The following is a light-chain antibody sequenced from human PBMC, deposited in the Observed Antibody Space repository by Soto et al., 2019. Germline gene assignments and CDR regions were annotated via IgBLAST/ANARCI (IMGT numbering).Light chain of an antibody. CDR2: GAS. V-gene: IGKV3-15*01. J-gene: IGKJ2*01. Sequence: EIVMTQSPATLSVSPGERATLSCRASQSVSSNLAWYQHKPGQAPRLLIYGASTRATVIPARFSGSGSGTEFTLTISSLQSEDCVVYYCQQYNNWYTFGQGTKLEIK. CDR1: QSVSSN. CDR3: QQYNNWYT.